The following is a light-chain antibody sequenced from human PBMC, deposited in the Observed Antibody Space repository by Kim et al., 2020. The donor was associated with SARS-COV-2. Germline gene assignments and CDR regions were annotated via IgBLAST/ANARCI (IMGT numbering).Light chain of an antibody. CDR1: QNIDTY. CDR2: DTM. V-gene: IGKV3-15*01. J-gene: IGKJ4*01. CDR3: QQYKDWPPLT. Sequence: PGDRATLSCRASQNIDTYLAWYQQRPGQAPRLLIYDTMTRATGIPARFSGSGSGTEFTLSISSLQSEDFAVYYCQQYKDWPPLTFGGGTKV.